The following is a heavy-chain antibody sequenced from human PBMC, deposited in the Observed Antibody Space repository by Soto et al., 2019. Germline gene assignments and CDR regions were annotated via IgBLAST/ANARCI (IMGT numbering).Heavy chain of an antibody. CDR2: ISWNSGSI. J-gene: IGHJ4*02. CDR3: VKAGYSYGTFQFDY. Sequence: GGSLRLSCAASGCTFDDYAMHWVRQAPGKGLEWVSGISWNSGSISYADSVKGRFTISRDNAKNSLYLQMNSLRAEDTALYYCVKAGYSYGTFQFDYLGQGTPVTVSS. D-gene: IGHD5-18*01. CDR1: GCTFDDYA. V-gene: IGHV3-9*01.